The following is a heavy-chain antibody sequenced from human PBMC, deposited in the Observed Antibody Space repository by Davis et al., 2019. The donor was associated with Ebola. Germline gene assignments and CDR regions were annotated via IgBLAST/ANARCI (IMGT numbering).Heavy chain of an antibody. V-gene: IGHV4-34*01. CDR3: ASLLSGDLYYYGMDV. CDR1: GGSFTYYY. CDR2: FNHNGNT. J-gene: IGHJ6*02. Sequence: SETLSLTCAFYGGSFTYYYWSWIRQPPGKGLEWVGEFNHNGNTNYNPSLKSRVTISVDTSKNQFSLKLSSVTAADTAVYYCASLLSGDLYYYGMDVWGQGTTVTVSS. D-gene: IGHD3-10*01.